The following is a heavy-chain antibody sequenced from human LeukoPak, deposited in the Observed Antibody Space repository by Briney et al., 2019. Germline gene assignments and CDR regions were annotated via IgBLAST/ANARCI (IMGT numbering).Heavy chain of an antibody. CDR1: DGSISGTNYY. D-gene: IGHD3-22*01. Sequence: SETLSLTCTVSDGSISGTNYYWAWFRQPPGKGPEWIGNIHHRGTVYYNPSLKSRVTISVDTSKNQFPLNLMSVTAADTAVYFCARVTQYDTSANSRNYYYVDVWGKGTTVTVSS. J-gene: IGHJ6*03. CDR2: IHHRGTV. V-gene: IGHV4-39*06. CDR3: ARVTQYDTSANSRNYYYVDV.